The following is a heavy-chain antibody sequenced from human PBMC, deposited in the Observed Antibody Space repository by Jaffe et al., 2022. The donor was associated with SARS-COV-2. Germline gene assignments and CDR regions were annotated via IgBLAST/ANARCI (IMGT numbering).Heavy chain of an antibody. V-gene: IGHV3-23*01. D-gene: IGHD3-3*01. J-gene: IGHJ6*02. CDR1: GFTFSSYA. CDR2: ISGSGGST. CDR3: AKGTSTDDFWSGYYYYYGMDV. Sequence: EVQLLESGGGLVQPGGSLRLSCAASGFTFSSYAMSWVRQAPGKGLEWVSAISGSGGSTYYADSVKGRFTISRDNSKNTLYLQMNSLRAEDTAVYYCAKGTSTDDFWSGYYYYYGMDVWGQGTTVTVSS.